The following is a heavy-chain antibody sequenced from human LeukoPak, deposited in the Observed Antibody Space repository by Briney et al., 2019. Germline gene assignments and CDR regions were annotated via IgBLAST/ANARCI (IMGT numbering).Heavy chain of an antibody. CDR3: AKRGSRGLYYFDY. CDR2: IIGSGGFT. V-gene: IGHV3-23*01. J-gene: IGHJ4*02. CDR1: GFAFTSYA. D-gene: IGHD6-19*01. Sequence: GGSLRLSCAASGFAFTSYAMSWVRQAPGKGLEWVSSIIGSGGFTTYTDSVKGRFTISRDNSKNTVYLQMNSLRAEDAAEYYCAKRGSRGLYYFDYWGQGTLVTVSS.